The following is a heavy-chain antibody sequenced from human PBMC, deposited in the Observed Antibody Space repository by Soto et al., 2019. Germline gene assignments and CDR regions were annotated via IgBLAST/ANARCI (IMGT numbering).Heavy chain of an antibody. Sequence: GESLKISCKGSGYSFTSYWIGWVRQMPGKGLEWMGIIYPGDSDTRYSPSFQGQVTISADKSISTAYLQWSSLKASDTAMYYCASQHVGYSNYPYYYYGMDVWGQGTTVTVSS. D-gene: IGHD4-4*01. V-gene: IGHV5-51*01. CDR1: GYSFTSYW. J-gene: IGHJ6*02. CDR2: IYPGDSDT. CDR3: ASQHVGYSNYPYYYYGMDV.